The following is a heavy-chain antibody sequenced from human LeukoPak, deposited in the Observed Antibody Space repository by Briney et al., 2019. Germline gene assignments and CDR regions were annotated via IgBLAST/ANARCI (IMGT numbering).Heavy chain of an antibody. CDR2: ISWNSGII. CDR3: AKDIDSSSWYYFDY. J-gene: IGHJ4*02. D-gene: IGHD6-13*01. CDR1: GFTFDDYA. Sequence: GGSLRLSCAASGFTFDDYAMHWVRQAPGKGLEWVSGISWNSGIIGYADSVKGRFTISRDNAKNSLYLQMNSLRAEDTALYFCAKDIDSSSWYYFDYWGQGTLVTVSS. V-gene: IGHV3-9*01.